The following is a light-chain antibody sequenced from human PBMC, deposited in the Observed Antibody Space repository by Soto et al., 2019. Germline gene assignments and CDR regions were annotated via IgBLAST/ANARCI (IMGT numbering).Light chain of an antibody. Sequence: DIQVTQSPSSVSASVGDRVTITCRASQDIADYLAWYQLKPGEAPKLLIYDVSNLESGVPSRFSGSGSGTEFSLTIRSLHPDDFATYYCQQYDYSRTFGQGTKVDIK. CDR3: QQYDYSRT. J-gene: IGKJ1*01. V-gene: IGKV1-5*01. CDR2: DVS. CDR1: QDIADY.